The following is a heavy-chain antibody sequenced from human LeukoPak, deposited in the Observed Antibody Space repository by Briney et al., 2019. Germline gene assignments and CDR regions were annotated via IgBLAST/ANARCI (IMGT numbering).Heavy chain of an antibody. CDR3: ARGGASGHQGFDY. D-gene: IGHD1-26*01. J-gene: IGHJ4*02. CDR2: ISAYNGNT. V-gene: IGHV1-18*01. Sequence: ASVKVSCKASGDTFTSYGFTWVRQAPGQGLEWMGWISAYNGNTNYAQKLQGRITMTTDTSTTTVYMELRSLRSDDTAMYYCARGGASGHQGFDYWGQGTLVTVSS. CDR1: GDTFTSYG.